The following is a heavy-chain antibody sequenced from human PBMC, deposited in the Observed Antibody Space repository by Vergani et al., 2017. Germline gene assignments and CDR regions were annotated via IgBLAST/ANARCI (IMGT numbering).Heavy chain of an antibody. CDR2: IWYYGSNK. CDR1: GFTFSSYG. Sequence: QVQLVESGGGVVQPGRSLRLSCAASGFTFSSYGMHWVRQAPGKGLEWVAVIWYYGSNKYYADSVKGRFTISRDNAKNSLYLQMNSLRAEGTAVYYYAGDLECAWFEQYAYYYYGIDVWGQGTTVTVSS. CDR3: AGDLECAWFEQYAYYYYGIDV. J-gene: IGHJ6*02. V-gene: IGHV3-33*03. D-gene: IGHD3-10*01.